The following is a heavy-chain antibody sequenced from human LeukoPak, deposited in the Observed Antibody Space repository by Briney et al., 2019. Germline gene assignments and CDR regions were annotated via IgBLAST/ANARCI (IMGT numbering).Heavy chain of an antibody. V-gene: IGHV3-23*01. CDR3: AKVRVYYYGSGSYYKPDAFDI. Sequence: GGSLRLSRAASGFTFSSYAMSWVRQAPGKGLEWVSAISGSGGSTYYADSVKGRFTISRDNSKNTLYLQMNSLRAEDTAVYYCAKVRVYYYGSGSYYKPDAFDIWGQGTMVTVSS. J-gene: IGHJ3*02. CDR1: GFTFSSYA. CDR2: ISGSGGST. D-gene: IGHD3-10*01.